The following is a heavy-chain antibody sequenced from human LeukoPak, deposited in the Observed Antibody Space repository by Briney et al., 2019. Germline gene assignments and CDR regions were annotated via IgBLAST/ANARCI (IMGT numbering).Heavy chain of an antibody. D-gene: IGHD2-2*01. CDR1: GYTFTAYY. J-gene: IGHJ5*02. CDR2: INPNSGGT. V-gene: IGHV1-2*04. CDR3: ARVALPFRYCSSTSCYENWFDP. Sequence: VASVKVSCKASGYTFTAYYMHWLRQAPGQGLEWMGWINPNSGGTNYAQKFQGWVTMTRDTSISTAYMELSRLRSDDTAVYYCARVALPFRYCSSTSCYENWFDPWGQGTLVTVSS.